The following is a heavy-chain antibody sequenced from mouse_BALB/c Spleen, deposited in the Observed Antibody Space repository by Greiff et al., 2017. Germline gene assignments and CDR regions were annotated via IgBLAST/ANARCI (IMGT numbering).Heavy chain of an antibody. CDR1: GFTFSSYG. V-gene: IGHV5-6*02. J-gene: IGHJ2*01. CDR3: ARRGYFDD. Sequence: DVKLVESGGDLVKPGGSLKLSCAASGFTFSSYGMSWVRQTPDKRLEWVATIRSGGSYTYYPDSVKGRFTISRDNAKNTLYRQMSSLKSEDTAMYYGARRGYFDDWGQGTTLTVSS. CDR2: IRSGGSYT.